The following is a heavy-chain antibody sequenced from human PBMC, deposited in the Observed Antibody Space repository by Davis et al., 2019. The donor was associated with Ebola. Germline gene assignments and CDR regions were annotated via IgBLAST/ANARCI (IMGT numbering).Heavy chain of an antibody. V-gene: IGHV4-61*09. CDR3: ARALRCSSTSCYAVYNWFDP. Sequence: PSETLSLTCTVSGGSISSGSYYWSWIRQPAGKRLEWIGHIYTSGSTNYNPSLKSRVTISVDTSKNQFSLKLSSVTAADTAVYYCARALRCSSTSCYAVYNWFDPWGQGTLVTVSS. CDR2: IYTSGST. CDR1: GGSISSGSYY. D-gene: IGHD2-2*01. J-gene: IGHJ5*02.